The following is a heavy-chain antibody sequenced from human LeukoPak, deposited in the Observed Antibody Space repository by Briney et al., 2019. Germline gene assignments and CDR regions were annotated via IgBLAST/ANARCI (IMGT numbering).Heavy chain of an antibody. J-gene: IGHJ6*03. CDR2: IYTSGST. V-gene: IGHV4-4*07. CDR1: GGSISSYY. CDR3: ARVFEYSSSVYYYYMDV. Sequence: SETLSLTCTVSGGSISSYYWSWIRQPAGKGLEWIGRIYTSGSTIYNPSLKSRVTMSVDTSKNQFSLELSSVTAADTAVYYCARVFEYSSSVYYYYMDVWGKGTTVTVSS. D-gene: IGHD6-6*01.